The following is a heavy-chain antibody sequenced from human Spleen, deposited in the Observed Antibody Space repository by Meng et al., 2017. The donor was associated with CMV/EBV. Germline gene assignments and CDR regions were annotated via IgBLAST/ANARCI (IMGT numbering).Heavy chain of an antibody. D-gene: IGHD6-6*01. V-gene: IGHV4-30-4*01. Sequence: VYGASIDDGASYWRWLRQPPGKGLEWLGYIYLTGTAHYNPSLDSPVTISVDTSKNQFSLKVTSVTAADTAEYFCATVPRVGDYFQHWGQGTLVTVSS. CDR3: ATVPRVGDYFQH. CDR2: IYLTGTA. J-gene: IGHJ1*01. CDR1: GASIDDGASY.